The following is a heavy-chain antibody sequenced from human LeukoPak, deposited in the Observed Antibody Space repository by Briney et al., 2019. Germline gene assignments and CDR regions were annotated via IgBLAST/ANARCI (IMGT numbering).Heavy chain of an antibody. CDR3: ATERRDGYNPDFDY. D-gene: IGHD5-24*01. CDR1: GYTLTELS. J-gene: IGHJ4*02. CDR2: FDPEDSET. V-gene: IGHV1-24*01. Sequence: ASVKVSCKVSGYTLTELSMRWVRQAPGKGLEWMGGFDPEDSETIYAQKFQGRVTMTEDTSTDTAYMELSSLRSEDTAVYYCATERRDGYNPDFDYWGQGTLVTVSS.